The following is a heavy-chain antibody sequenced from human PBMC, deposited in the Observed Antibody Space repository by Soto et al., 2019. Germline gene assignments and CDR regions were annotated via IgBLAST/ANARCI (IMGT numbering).Heavy chain of an antibody. CDR2: INPNSGAT. D-gene: IGHD4-4*01. CDR1: GYTFTDYF. CDR3: ARDLMTTVTTGYYYGMDV. J-gene: IGHJ6*02. Sequence: ASVKVSCKASGYTFTDYFMHWVRQAPGQGLEWMGWINPNSGATNYAQKFQGWVTMTRDTSISTVYMELSRLRSDDTAVYYCARDLMTTVTTGYYYGMDVWGQGTTVTVSS. V-gene: IGHV1-2*04.